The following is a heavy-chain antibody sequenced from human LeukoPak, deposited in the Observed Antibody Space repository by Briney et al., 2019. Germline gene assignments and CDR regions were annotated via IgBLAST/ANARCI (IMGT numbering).Heavy chain of an antibody. Sequence: GGSLRLSCAASGFTFSSYAMSWVRQAPGKGLEWVSAISGSGGSTYYADSVKGRFTISRDNSKNTLYLQMNSLRADDTAVYYCAKLTRITMIVVVINTRAFFDYWGQGTLVTVSS. CDR2: ISGSGGST. V-gene: IGHV3-23*01. D-gene: IGHD3-22*01. CDR3: AKLTRITMIVVVINTRAFFDY. J-gene: IGHJ4*02. CDR1: GFTFSSYA.